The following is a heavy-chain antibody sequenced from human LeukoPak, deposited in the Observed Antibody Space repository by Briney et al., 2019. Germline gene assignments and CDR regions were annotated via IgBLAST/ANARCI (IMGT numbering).Heavy chain of an antibody. CDR2: VNHSGST. D-gene: IGHD3-16*01. V-gene: IGHV4-34*01. Sequence: SETLSLTCAVYGGSFSGYYWSWIRQPQPPGKGLEWIGEVNHSGSTKYNPSLKSRVTISVDTSKNQFSLKLSSVTAADTAVYYCARDYRSTIGGEYGMDVWGQGTTVTVSS. CDR1: GGSFSGYY. J-gene: IGHJ6*02. CDR3: ARDYRSTIGGEYGMDV.